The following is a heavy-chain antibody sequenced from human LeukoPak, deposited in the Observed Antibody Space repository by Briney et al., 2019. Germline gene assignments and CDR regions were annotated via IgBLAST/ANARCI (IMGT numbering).Heavy chain of an antibody. D-gene: IGHD2-15*01. CDR2: FYRGETT. CDR3: AREVVSIPSYFDS. CDR1: GFTVSSKY. V-gene: IGHV3-53*01. J-gene: IGHJ4*02. Sequence: GGSLRLSCAASGFTVSSKYMYWVRQAPGKGLEWVSFFYRGETTYYAESVRGRFTISRDISKNTLYLLMNSLIPEDTAVYYCAREVVSIPSYFDSWGQGTLVTVSS.